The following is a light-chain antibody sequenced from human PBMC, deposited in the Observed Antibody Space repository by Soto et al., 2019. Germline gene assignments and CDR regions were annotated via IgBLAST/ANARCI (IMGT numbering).Light chain of an antibody. CDR1: SSDVGAYNY. CDR3: SSLTTSFTYV. CDR2: AVS. J-gene: IGLJ1*01. Sequence: QSALAQPACGSGSPGQSGAISCTGTSSDVGAYNYISCYQHHPGQAPLLLLSAVSNRPSGVSDRFSGSTSGNTASLPISGLQAEDEADYYCSSLTTSFTYVFGTGTKVTVL. V-gene: IGLV2-14*01.